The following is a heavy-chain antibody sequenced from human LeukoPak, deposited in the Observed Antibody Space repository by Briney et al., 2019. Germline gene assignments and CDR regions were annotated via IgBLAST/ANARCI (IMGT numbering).Heavy chain of an antibody. CDR2: INPNSGDT. D-gene: IGHD5-24*01. V-gene: IGHV1-2*02. Sequence: GSVKVSCKASGYTFTGSYIHWVRQAPGQGLEWMGWINPNSGDTNSAQRFQGRVTMTRDTSATTANMELSSLSSDDTAVYYCTRGDRNGYNYWGQGTLVTVSS. J-gene: IGHJ4*02. CDR1: GYTFTGSY. CDR3: TRGDRNGYNY.